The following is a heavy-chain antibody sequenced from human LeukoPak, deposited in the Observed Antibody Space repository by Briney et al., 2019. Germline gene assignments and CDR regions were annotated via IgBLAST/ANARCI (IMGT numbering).Heavy chain of an antibody. Sequence: GGSLRLSCAVSGFTFSSYWMSWVRQAPGKGLEWVANIKQDGSEKYYVDSVKGRFTISRDNAKNSLYLQMNSLRAEDTAVYYCARRGYDFWSGYYPNYYYYYYMDVWGKGTTVTVSS. J-gene: IGHJ6*03. D-gene: IGHD3-3*01. CDR3: ARRGYDFWSGYYPNYYYYYYMDV. CDR2: IKQDGSEK. V-gene: IGHV3-7*01. CDR1: GFTFSSYW.